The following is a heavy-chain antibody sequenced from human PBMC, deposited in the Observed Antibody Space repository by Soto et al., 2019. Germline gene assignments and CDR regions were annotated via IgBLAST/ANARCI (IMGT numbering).Heavy chain of an antibody. CDR3: AGGRDGKPGFGELLVVFPPDKVQINWFAP. D-gene: IGHD3-10*01. Sequence: QVQLVQSGAEVKKPGASVKVSCKASGYTFTSYGISWVRQAPGQGHEWIGWISACNGNTNYAQKVQGRATMTTDTATSTAYMELRSLRSDATVVYCCAGGRDGKPGFGELLVVFPPDKVQINWFAPRGQGTLVTVSS. CDR1: GYTFTSYG. V-gene: IGHV1-18*01. J-gene: IGHJ5*02. CDR2: ISACNGNT.